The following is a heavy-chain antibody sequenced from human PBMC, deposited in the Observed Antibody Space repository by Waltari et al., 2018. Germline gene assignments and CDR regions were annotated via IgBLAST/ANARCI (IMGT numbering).Heavy chain of an antibody. Sequence: QVQLVQSGAEVKKPGASVKVSCKASGYTFTSYAMHWMRQAPGKRLEWMGWINAGNGNTKESQKVQGRVTITRDTSGSTAYMEMRSLRSEDTAVYYCASTSGLSREYHDDWGQGTLVTVSS. CDR1: GYTFTSYA. J-gene: IGHJ4*02. D-gene: IGHD1-26*01. V-gene: IGHV1-3*01. CDR2: INAGNGNT. CDR3: ASTSGLSREYHDD.